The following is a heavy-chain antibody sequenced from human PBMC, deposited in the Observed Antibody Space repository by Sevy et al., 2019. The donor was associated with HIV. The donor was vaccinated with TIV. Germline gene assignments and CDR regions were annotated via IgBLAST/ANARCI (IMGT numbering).Heavy chain of an antibody. V-gene: IGHV3-33*01. Sequence: GGSLRLSCAATAFTFSNYAMHWVRQAPGKGMEWVAIIWSDGAYQYHGDSVKGRFTISRDNSKNTLYLQMNNVRVEDTAVYYCARGGYYYDNAAYYALDSWGQGTLVTVSS. CDR1: AFTFSNYA. CDR2: IWSDGAYQ. CDR3: ARGGYYYDNAAYYALDS. J-gene: IGHJ4*02. D-gene: IGHD3-22*01.